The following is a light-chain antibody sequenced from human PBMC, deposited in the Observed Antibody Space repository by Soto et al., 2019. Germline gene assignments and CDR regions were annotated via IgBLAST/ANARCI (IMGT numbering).Light chain of an antibody. J-gene: IGLJ2*01. CDR3: SSYTSSSTLVV. V-gene: IGLV2-14*01. Sequence: QSALTQPASVSGSPGQSITISCTGTSSDVGGYNYVSWYQQHPGKAPKLMIYDVSNRPSGVSNRFSGSKSGNTASLTIFGLQAEDEAEYYCSSYTSSSTLVVFGGGTKLTFL. CDR1: SSDVGGYNY. CDR2: DVS.